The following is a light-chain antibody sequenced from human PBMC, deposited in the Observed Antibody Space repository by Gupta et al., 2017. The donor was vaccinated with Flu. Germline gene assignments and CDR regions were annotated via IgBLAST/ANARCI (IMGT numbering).Light chain of an antibody. V-gene: IGLV4-69*01. CDR3: QTWGTGIRV. Sequence: QLVLPPSPSASASLGASVKVTCTLSSGHTSSTIARHQLQPDKGPRCLLMVNSDGTHSKGDGNPGRFSGSSSGAERDLIISSLQAEDEDDYDCQTWGTGIRVFGGGTKVTVL. CDR1: SGHTSST. CDR2: VNSDGTH. J-gene: IGLJ3*02.